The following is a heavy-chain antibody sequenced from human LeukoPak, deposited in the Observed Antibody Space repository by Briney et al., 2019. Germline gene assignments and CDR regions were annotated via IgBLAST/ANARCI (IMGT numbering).Heavy chain of an antibody. D-gene: IGHD3-22*01. CDR2: INHHGSDK. Sequence: GGSLRLSCAASGFAFSIYWMSWVRQAPGKGLEWVANINHHGSDKWYVDSVKGRFTIARDNTDNSLSLQMNSLRAEDTALYYCAKEVIVGNFDYWGQGTLVTVSS. J-gene: IGHJ4*02. CDR3: AKEVIVGNFDY. CDR1: GFAFSIYW. V-gene: IGHV3-7*03.